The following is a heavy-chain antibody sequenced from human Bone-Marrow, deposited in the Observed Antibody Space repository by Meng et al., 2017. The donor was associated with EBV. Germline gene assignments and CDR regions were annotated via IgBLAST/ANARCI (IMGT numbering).Heavy chain of an antibody. J-gene: IGHJ4*02. CDR2: ISAYNGNT. D-gene: IGHD3-16*02. CDR1: GYTFTSYG. Sequence: VRLGQYGAEVKKPGASVKVSCNASGYTFTSYGISWVRQAPGQGLEWMGWISAYNGNTNYAQNLQGRVTMTTDTSTSTAYMELRSLRSDDTAVYYCARARDRYYPLGFDYWGQGTLVTVSS. V-gene: IGHV1-18*01. CDR3: ARARDRYYPLGFDY.